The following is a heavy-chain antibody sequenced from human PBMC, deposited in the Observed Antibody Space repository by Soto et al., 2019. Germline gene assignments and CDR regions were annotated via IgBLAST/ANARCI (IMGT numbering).Heavy chain of an antibody. Sequence: KSGPTLVNPTQTLTLTCSFSGFSLSTSGVAVGWIRQPPKKALEWLALIYWNDDRRYSPSLKSRLTITKDTSKDQVVLTMANMDPVDTATYFCAHIPDYGENVDYWGQGTLVTVS. CDR2: IYWNDDR. CDR1: GFSLSTSGVA. J-gene: IGHJ4*02. V-gene: IGHV2-5*01. D-gene: IGHD4-17*01. CDR3: AHIPDYGENVDY.